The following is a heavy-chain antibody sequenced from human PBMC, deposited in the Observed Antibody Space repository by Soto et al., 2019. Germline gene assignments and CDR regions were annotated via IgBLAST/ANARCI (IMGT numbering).Heavy chain of an antibody. CDR2: IYYSGST. D-gene: IGHD3-10*01. J-gene: IGHJ4*02. V-gene: IGHV4-39*01. CDR3: ARYPDYYGSGSYPSH. CDR1: GGSISSSSYY. Sequence: SETLSLTCTVSGGSISSSSYYWGWIRQPPGKGLEWIGSIYYSGSTYYNPSLKSRVTISVDTSKNQFSLKLSSVTAADTAVYYCARYPDYYGSGSYPSHWGQGTLVTSPQ.